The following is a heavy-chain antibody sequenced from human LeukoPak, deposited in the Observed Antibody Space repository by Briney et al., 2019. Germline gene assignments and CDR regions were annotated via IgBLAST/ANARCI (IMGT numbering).Heavy chain of an antibody. CDR2: ISYDGSNK. J-gene: IGHJ5*02. D-gene: IGHD2-2*01. V-gene: IGHV3-30*18. Sequence: PGGSLRLSCVASGFTFSSNDMSWVRQAPGKGLEWVAVISYDGSNKYYADSVKGRFTISRDNSKNTMYLQMNSLRAEDTAVYYCAKEYCSSTSCYYLFWFDPRGQGTLVTVSS. CDR1: GFTFSSND. CDR3: AKEYCSSTSCYYLFWFDP.